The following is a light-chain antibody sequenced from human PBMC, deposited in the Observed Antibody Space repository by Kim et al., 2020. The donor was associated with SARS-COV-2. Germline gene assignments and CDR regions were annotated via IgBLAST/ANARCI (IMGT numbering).Light chain of an antibody. CDR3: QQSYSTHT. Sequence: DIQMTQSPSSLSASVGDRVTITCRASQSISSYLNWYQQKPEKAPKLLIYAASSLQSGVPSRFSGSGSGTDFTLTISSLQPEDFATYYCQQSYSTHTFGQGTKLEI. CDR1: QSISSY. J-gene: IGKJ2*01. V-gene: IGKV1-39*01. CDR2: AAS.